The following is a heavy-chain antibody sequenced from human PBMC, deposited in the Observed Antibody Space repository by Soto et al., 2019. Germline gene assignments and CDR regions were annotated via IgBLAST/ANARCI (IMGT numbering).Heavy chain of an antibody. CDR3: ARLRPEPGTWDYGGNFGDYYYYGMDV. J-gene: IGHJ6*02. Sequence: PSETLSLTCTVSGGSISSSSYYWGWIRQPPGKGLEWIGSIYYSGSTYYNPSLKSRVTISVDTSKNQFSLKLSSVTAADTAVYYCARLRPEPGTWDYGGNFGDYYYYGMDVWGQGTTVTVSS. D-gene: IGHD4-17*01. CDR2: IYYSGST. V-gene: IGHV4-39*01. CDR1: GGSISSSSYY.